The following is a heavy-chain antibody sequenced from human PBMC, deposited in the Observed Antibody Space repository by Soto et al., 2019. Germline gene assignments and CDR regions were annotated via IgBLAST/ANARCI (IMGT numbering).Heavy chain of an antibody. CDR1: GFSFRDYF. V-gene: IGHV3-11*01. CDR2: IGPYGNSI. CDR3: ARDDYTYGVY. Sequence: PWWSLSLSCAASGFSFRDYFMSWIRQAPGKGLEWVSYIGPYGNSIYYADSVKGRFTISRDDAKKSLYLHMNSLRAEDTAVYYCARDDYTYGVYWGQGSLVTVSS. D-gene: IGHD3-3*01. J-gene: IGHJ4*02.